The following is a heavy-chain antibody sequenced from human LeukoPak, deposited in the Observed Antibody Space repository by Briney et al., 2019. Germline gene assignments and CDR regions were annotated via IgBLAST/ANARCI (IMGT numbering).Heavy chain of an antibody. CDR2: INPNNGAT. CDR3: ASLMYYYDSSGYSVQFDP. Sequence: ASVKVSCKASGYTFTGYYMHWVRQAPGQGLEWMGRINPNNGATNYAQKLQGRVIITGDTSISTAYMELSSLRSEDTAVYYCASLMYYYDSSGYSVQFDPWGQGTLVTVSS. CDR1: GYTFTGYY. J-gene: IGHJ5*02. V-gene: IGHV1-2*06. D-gene: IGHD3-22*01.